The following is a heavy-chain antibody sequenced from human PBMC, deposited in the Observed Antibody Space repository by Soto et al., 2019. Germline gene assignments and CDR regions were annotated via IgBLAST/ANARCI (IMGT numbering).Heavy chain of an antibody. CDR1: GGSISSSSYY. J-gene: IGHJ5*02. CDR3: ASPKIAFYNWFDP. CDR2: IYYSGST. V-gene: IGHV4-39*01. D-gene: IGHD3-3*02. Sequence: QLQLQESGPGLVKPSETLSLTCTVSGGSISSSSYYWGWIRQPPGKGLEWIGSIYYSGSTYYNPSLKRRVTIPVDPSKNQFSLKLSSVTAADTAGYYCASPKIAFYNWFDPWGQGTRVTVSS.